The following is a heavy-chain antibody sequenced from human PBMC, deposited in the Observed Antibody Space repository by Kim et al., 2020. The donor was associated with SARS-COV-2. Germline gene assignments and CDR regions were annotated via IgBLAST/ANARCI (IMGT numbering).Heavy chain of an antibody. CDR2: IWYDGSNK. D-gene: IGHD3-10*01. CDR3: AKDAYGSGSYYNYLWYYYYYGMDV. J-gene: IGHJ6*02. V-gene: IGHV3-33*06. CDR1: GFTFSSYG. Sequence: GGSLRLSCAASGFTFSSYGMHWVRQAPGKGLEWVAVIWYDGSNKYYADSVKGRFTISRDNSKNTLYLLMNSLRAEDTAVYYCAKDAYGSGSYYNYLWYYYYYGMDVWGQGTTVTVSS.